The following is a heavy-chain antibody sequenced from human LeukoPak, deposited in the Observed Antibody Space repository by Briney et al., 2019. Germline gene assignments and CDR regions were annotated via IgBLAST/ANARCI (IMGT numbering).Heavy chain of an antibody. Sequence: GRSLRLSCAASGFTFSSYAMHWVRQAPGNGLEWVAVISYDGSNKYYADSVKGRFTISRDNSKNTLYLQMNSLRAEDTAVYYCARGHDYGDYIFDYWGQGTLVTVSS. V-gene: IGHV3-30-3*01. D-gene: IGHD4-17*01. CDR3: ARGHDYGDYIFDY. CDR2: ISYDGSNK. CDR1: GFTFSSYA. J-gene: IGHJ4*02.